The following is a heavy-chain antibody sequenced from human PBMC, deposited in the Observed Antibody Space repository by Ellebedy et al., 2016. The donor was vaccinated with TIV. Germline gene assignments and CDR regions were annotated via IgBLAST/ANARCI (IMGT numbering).Heavy chain of an antibody. CDR2: IKPDGSDI. D-gene: IGHD5-24*01. V-gene: IGHV3-23*01. CDR1: GFTFSSYA. J-gene: IGHJ4*02. CDR3: GKSRDAYNHGVQ. Sequence: GESLKISCAASGFTFSSYAMSWVRQAPGKGLEWVSRIKPDGSDITYADSVRGRFTISRDNSKNTLYLQMNSLTAEDTAVYYCGKSRDAYNHGVQWGQGTLLTVSS.